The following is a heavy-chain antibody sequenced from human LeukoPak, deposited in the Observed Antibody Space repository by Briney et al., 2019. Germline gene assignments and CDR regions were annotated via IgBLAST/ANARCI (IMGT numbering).Heavy chain of an antibody. Sequence: GGSLRLPCAASGFTFSSYGMPWVRQAPAKGLEWLAVISYDGSIEYYADSVKGRFTISRDNSKNTLYLQMNSLRAEDTAVYYCARSKSGSSWYLPDYWGQGTLVTVSS. CDR3: ARSKSGSSWYLPDY. V-gene: IGHV3-30*03. D-gene: IGHD6-13*01. CDR2: ISYDGSIE. J-gene: IGHJ4*02. CDR1: GFTFSSYG.